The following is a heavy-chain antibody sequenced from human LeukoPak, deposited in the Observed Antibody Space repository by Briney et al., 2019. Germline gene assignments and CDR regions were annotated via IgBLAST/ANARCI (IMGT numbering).Heavy chain of an antibody. CDR3: ARSTTVIEGLFDY. CDR2: IYYSGST. Sequence: SETLSLTCTVSGGSISSYYWSWMRQPPGKVLEWIGYIYYSGSTNYNPSLKSRVTISVDTSKNQFSLKLSSVTAADAAEYYCARSTTVIEGLFDYWGQGTLVTVSS. CDR1: GGSISSYY. D-gene: IGHD4-17*01. V-gene: IGHV4-59*08. J-gene: IGHJ4*02.